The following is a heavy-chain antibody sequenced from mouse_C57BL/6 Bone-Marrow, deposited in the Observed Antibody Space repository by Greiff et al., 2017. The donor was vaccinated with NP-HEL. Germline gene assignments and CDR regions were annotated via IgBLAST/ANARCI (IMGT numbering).Heavy chain of an antibody. CDR2: FYTGSGSI. J-gene: IGHJ3*01. CDR1: GYTFTEYT. Sequence: VQLQQSGAELVKPGASVKLSFKASGYTFTEYTIHWVQQRSGQGLEWIGWFYTGSGSIKYNETFKDTATLTADKSSSTVYMELSRLTSEDSAVYFCARHEKGYYSNYFAWFAYWGQGTLVTGSA. CDR3: ARHEKGYYSNYFAWFAY. V-gene: IGHV1-62-2*01. D-gene: IGHD2-5*01.